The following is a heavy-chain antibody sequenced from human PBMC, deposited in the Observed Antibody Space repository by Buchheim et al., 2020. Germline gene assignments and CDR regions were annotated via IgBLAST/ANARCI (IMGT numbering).Heavy chain of an antibody. Sequence: EVQLLESGGGLVQPGGSPRLSCAASGFTFSSYPVSWVRQAPGKGLEWVSAISGSGAGTSYADSVKGRFTMSRDNSTTPLYLQMNSLRAEDTAVYYCAKNSVHGDWTEYWGQGTL. V-gene: IGHV3-23*01. CDR3: AKNSVHGDWTEY. J-gene: IGHJ4*02. D-gene: IGHD4-17*01. CDR1: GFTFSSYP. CDR2: ISGSGAGT.